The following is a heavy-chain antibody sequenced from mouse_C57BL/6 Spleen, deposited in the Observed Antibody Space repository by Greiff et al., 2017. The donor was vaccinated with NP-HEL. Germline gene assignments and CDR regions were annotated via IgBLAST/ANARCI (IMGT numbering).Heavy chain of an antibody. CDR2: IYPGSGST. CDR3: AREEPLFDY. V-gene: IGHV1-55*01. CDR1: GYTFTSYW. J-gene: IGHJ2*01. Sequence: QVHVKQPGAELVKPGASVKMSCKASGYTFTSYWITWVKQRPGQGLEWIGDIYPGSGSTNYNEKFKSKATLTVDTSSSTAYMQLSSLTSEDSAVYYCAREEPLFDYWGQGTTLTVSS.